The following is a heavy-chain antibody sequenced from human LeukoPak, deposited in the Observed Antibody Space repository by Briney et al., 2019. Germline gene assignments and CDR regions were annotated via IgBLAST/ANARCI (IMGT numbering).Heavy chain of an antibody. J-gene: IGHJ4*02. V-gene: IGHV3-7*01. D-gene: IGHD6-19*01. Sequence: GGSLRLSCAASGFTFSKHWMSWVRQAPGKGLEWVANIKQDGSEKYYVDSVKGRFTISRDNAKNSLYLQMNSLRAEDTAVYYCARDLGYSSGPNYWGQGTRVTVSS. CDR1: GFTFSKHW. CDR2: IKQDGSEK. CDR3: ARDLGYSSGPNY.